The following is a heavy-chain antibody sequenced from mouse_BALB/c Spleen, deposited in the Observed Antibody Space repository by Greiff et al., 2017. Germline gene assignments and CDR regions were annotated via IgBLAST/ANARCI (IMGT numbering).Heavy chain of an antibody. Sequence: QVQLQQPGAELVKPGASVKLSCKASGYTFTSYWMHWVKQRPGQGLEWIGEINPSNGRTNYNEKFKSKATLTVDKSSSTAYMQLSSLTSEDSAVYYGARVYGSSYYWYFDVWGAGTTVTVSS. J-gene: IGHJ1*01. CDR2: INPSNGRT. CDR3: ARVYGSSYYWYFDV. V-gene: IGHV1S81*02. D-gene: IGHD1-1*01. CDR1: GYTFTSYW.